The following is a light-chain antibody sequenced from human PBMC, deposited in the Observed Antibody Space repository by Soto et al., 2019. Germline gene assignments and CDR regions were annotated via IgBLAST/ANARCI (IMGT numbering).Light chain of an antibody. Sequence: QSALTQPASVSGSPGQSITIYCTGTSSDVGSYNLVSWYQQHPGKAPKLMIYEVSKRPSGVSNRFSGSKSGNTASLTISGLQAEDEADYYCCSYAGSSFYVFGTGTKLTVL. CDR3: CSYAGSSFYV. CDR1: SSDVGSYNL. V-gene: IGLV2-23*02. J-gene: IGLJ1*01. CDR2: EVS.